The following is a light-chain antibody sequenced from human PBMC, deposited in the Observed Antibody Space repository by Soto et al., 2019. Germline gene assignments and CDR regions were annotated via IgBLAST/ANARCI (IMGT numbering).Light chain of an antibody. V-gene: IGKV1-5*03. CDR3: QQYNSYSPT. CDR1: QSIKNW. Sequence: DIQMTQSPSTLSASVGDRVTITCRASQSIKNWLAWYQQKPGEAPKLLIHKASSLQSGVPSRFSGSGSGTDFTLTISSLHPDDFATYYCQQYNSYSPTFGQGTRVEIK. CDR2: KAS. J-gene: IGKJ1*01.